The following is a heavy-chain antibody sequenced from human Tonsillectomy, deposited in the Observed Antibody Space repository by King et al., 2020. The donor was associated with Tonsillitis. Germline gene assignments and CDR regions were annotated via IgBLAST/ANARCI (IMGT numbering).Heavy chain of an antibody. CDR3: AKEGAAGIADY. CDR2: IRYDGGNN. CDR1: GFTFSDYG. Sequence: VQLVESGGGVVQPGGSLRLSCAASGFTFSDYGMHWVRQAPGKGLEWVSYIRYDGGNNYYADSVKGRFTISRDNSKNTLYLQMNSLRAEDTAVYYCAKEGAAGIADYWGQGTLVTVSS. J-gene: IGHJ4*02. V-gene: IGHV3-30*02. D-gene: IGHD6-13*01.